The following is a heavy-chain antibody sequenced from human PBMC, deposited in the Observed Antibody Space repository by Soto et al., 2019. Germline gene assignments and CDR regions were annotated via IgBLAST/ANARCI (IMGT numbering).Heavy chain of an antibody. J-gene: IGHJ6*02. CDR1: GFTFSIYA. V-gene: IGHV3-30-3*01. CDR2: ISYDGSNK. CDR3: ARDQDSSWYYYSYGMDV. Sequence: QVQLVESGGGVVQPGRSLRLSCAASGFTFSIYALHWVRQAPGKGLEWVEVISYDGSNKYYADSVKGRFTISRDNSKNTLYLQMNSLRAEDTAVYYCARDQDSSWYYYSYGMDVWGQGTTVTVSS. D-gene: IGHD6-13*01.